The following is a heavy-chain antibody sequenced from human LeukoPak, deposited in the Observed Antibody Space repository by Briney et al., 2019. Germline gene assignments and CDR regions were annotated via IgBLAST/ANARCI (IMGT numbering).Heavy chain of an antibody. CDR2: ISWNSGSI. J-gene: IGHJ6*02. V-gene: IGHV3-9*01. Sequence: GGSLRLSCAASGFTFDDYAMHWVRQAPGKGLEWVSGISWNSGSIGYADSVKGRFTISRDNSKNTLYLQMNSLRAEDTAVYYCAKPYGDLLYYYYYGMDVWGQGTTVTVSS. CDR1: GFTFDDYA. D-gene: IGHD4-17*01. CDR3: AKPYGDLLYYYYYGMDV.